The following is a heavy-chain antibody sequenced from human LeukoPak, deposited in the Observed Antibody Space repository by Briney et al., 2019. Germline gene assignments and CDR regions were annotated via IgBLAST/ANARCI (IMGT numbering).Heavy chain of an antibody. D-gene: IGHD3-16*01. Sequence: GGSLRLSCAASGFTFSSYSMNWVRQAPGKGLEGVSYISRSSSTIYYADSVKGRFTISRDNAKNSLYLQMNSLRAEDTGVYYCARDLAGGPHPSIDYWGQGTLVTVSS. CDR1: GFTFSSYS. V-gene: IGHV3-48*04. J-gene: IGHJ4*02. CDR2: ISRSSSTI. CDR3: ARDLAGGPHPSIDY.